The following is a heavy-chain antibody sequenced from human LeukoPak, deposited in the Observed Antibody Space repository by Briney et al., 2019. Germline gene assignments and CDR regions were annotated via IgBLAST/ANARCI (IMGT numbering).Heavy chain of an antibody. J-gene: IGHJ4*02. CDR1: GFTFSSYA. CDR3: AKSRLSITIFGVVPDPYYFDY. V-gene: IGHV3-23*01. CDR2: ISGSGGST. Sequence: GGSLRLSCAASGFTFSSYAMSWVRQAPGKGLEWVSAISGSGGSTYYADSVKGRFTISRDNSKNTLYLQMNSLRAEDTAVYYCAKSRLSITIFGVVPDPYYFDYWGQGTLVTVSS. D-gene: IGHD3-3*01.